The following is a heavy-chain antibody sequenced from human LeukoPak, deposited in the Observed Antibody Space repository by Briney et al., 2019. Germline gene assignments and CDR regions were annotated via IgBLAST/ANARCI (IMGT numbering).Heavy chain of an antibody. V-gene: IGHV3-66*01. CDR3: ARWSLSMVRGVIFDY. J-gene: IGHJ4*02. CDR2: IYSGGST. CDR1: GFTVSSNY. D-gene: IGHD3-10*01. Sequence: PGGSLRLSCAASGFTVSSNYMSWVRQAPGKGLEWVSVIYSGGSTYYADSVKGRFTISRDNSKNTLYLQMNSLRAEDTVVYYCARWSLSMVRGVIFDYWGQGTLVTVSS.